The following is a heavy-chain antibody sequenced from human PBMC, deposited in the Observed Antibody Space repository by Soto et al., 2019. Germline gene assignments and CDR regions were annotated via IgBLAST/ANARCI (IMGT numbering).Heavy chain of an antibody. Sequence: LWLSMKISCKDSGYSFTSYWISWVRQMPGKGLEWMGRIDRSDSYTNYSPSFQVHVTISADKSISTAYLQWSSLKASDTAMYYCERHRGVPDATRPFGGMEVWGQETTVTVS. J-gene: IGHJ6*02. V-gene: IGHV5-10-1*01. CDR1: GYSFTSYW. CDR3: ERHRGVPDATRPFGGMEV. D-gene: IGHD2-2*01. CDR2: IDRSDSYT.